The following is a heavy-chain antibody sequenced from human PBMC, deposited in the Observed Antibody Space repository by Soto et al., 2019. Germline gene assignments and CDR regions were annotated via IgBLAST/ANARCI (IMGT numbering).Heavy chain of an antibody. Sequence: GGSLRLSCAASEFTFSNYAMSWVRQTTEKGLEWVSTISGRGDEIYYADSVKGRFTISRDNSRSTLYLQMKSLRAEDTAVYFCAKEYYYDSSFDYWGQGVLVTVSS. CDR1: EFTFSNYA. D-gene: IGHD3-22*01. CDR2: ISGRGDEI. CDR3: AKEYYYDSSFDY. V-gene: IGHV3-23*01. J-gene: IGHJ4*02.